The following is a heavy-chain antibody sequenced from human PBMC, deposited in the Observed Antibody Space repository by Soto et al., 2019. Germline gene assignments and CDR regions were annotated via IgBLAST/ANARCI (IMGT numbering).Heavy chain of an antibody. D-gene: IGHD3-22*01. J-gene: IGHJ3*02. CDR3: ARYGFGNYDSSGYYPPHHDAFDI. V-gene: IGHV4-31*03. Sequence: SETLSLTCTVSGGSISSGGYYWSWIRQHPGKGLEWIGYIYYSGSTYYNPSLKSRVTISVDTSKNQFSLKLSSVTAADTAVYYCARYGFGNYDSSGYYPPHHDAFDIWGQGTRVTVSS. CDR2: IYYSGST. CDR1: GGSISSGGYY.